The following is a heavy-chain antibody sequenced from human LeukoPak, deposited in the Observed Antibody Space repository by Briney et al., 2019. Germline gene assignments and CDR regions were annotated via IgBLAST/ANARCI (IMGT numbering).Heavy chain of an antibody. D-gene: IGHD2-2*01. CDR1: GGSFSGYY. Sequence: SETLSPTCAVYGGSFSGYYWSWIRQPPGKGLEWIGEINHSGSTNYNPSLKSQVTISVDTSKNQFSLKLSSVTAADTAMYYCARVGVQIVVVPAATTQTTYYYYMDVWGKGNTVTVSS. J-gene: IGHJ6*03. CDR2: INHSGST. V-gene: IGHV4-34*01. CDR3: ARVGVQIVVVPAATTQTTYYYYMDV.